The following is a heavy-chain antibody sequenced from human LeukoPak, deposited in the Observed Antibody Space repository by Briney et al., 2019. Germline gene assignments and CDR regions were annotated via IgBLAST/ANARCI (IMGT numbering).Heavy chain of an antibody. CDR3: ARDAYTIRWYYY. Sequence: GGSLRLSCAASGFIINTGHMTWVRQAPGKGLEWVSLINSDGSTYYADSVKGRFTISRDNSKNTLYLQMNSLRAEDTAVYYCARDAYTIRWYYYWGQGTLVTVSS. V-gene: IGHV3-53*01. D-gene: IGHD6-13*01. CDR2: INSDGST. J-gene: IGHJ4*02. CDR1: GFIINTGH.